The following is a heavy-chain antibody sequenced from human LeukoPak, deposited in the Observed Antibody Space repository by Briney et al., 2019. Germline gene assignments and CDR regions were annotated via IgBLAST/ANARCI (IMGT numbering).Heavy chain of an antibody. J-gene: IGHJ4*02. CDR2: IYSGGNT. Sequence: GGSLRLSCTVSGFTVSINSMSWVRQAPGKGLEWVSFIYSGGNTHYSDSVKGRFTISRDNSKNTLYLQMNSLRAEDTAVYYCAKWRFGDGYNNPPYPLDYWGQGTLVTVSS. D-gene: IGHD5-24*01. V-gene: IGHV3-53*01. CDR1: GFTVSINS. CDR3: AKWRFGDGYNNPPYPLDY.